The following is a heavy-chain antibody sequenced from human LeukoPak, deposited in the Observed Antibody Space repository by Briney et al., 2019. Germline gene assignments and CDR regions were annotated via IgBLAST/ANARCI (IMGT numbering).Heavy chain of an antibody. Sequence: SQTLSLTCALSGDSLSSNSVTWHWIRQSPSRGLEWLGRTYYRSTWYDDYAVSVRGRIPVNPDTSKTQFSLHLISVTPEDTAVYYCARRLTQYDCFDPWGQGILVTVSS. CDR3: ARRLTQYDCFDP. D-gene: IGHD2-2*01. CDR2: TYYRSTWYD. V-gene: IGHV6-1*01. CDR1: GDSLSSNSVT. J-gene: IGHJ5*02.